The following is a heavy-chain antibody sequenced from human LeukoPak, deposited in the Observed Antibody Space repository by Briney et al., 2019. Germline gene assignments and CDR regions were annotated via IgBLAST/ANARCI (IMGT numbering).Heavy chain of an antibody. CDR2: ISASGSTI. CDR3: ARDRLYSGSYNGHRW. J-gene: IGHJ4*02. CDR1: GFTFSDYY. V-gene: IGHV3-11*01. Sequence: PGGSLRLSCAASGFTFSDYYMSWIRQAPGEGLEWLSCISASGSTIYYADSVKGRFTISRDNAKNSLYLQVDSLRAEDTAVYYCARDRLYSGSYNGHRWWGQRTLVTVSS. D-gene: IGHD1-26*01.